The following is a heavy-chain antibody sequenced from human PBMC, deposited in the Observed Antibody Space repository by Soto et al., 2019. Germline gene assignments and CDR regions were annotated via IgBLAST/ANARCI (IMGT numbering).Heavy chain of an antibody. Sequence: GSLRLSCAASGFIFSSYEMNWVRQAPGKGLEWVSYISYSGTTIYYADSVKGRFTISRDNAKNSLYLQMNSLRAEDTAVYYCARYMRSNNYYYGMDVWGQGTTVTVSS. J-gene: IGHJ6*02. CDR1: GFIFSSYE. D-gene: IGHD3-16*01. CDR2: ISYSGTTI. V-gene: IGHV3-48*03. CDR3: ARYMRSNNYYYGMDV.